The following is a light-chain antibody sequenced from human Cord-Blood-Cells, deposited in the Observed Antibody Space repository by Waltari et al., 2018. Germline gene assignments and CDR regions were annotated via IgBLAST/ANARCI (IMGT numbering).Light chain of an antibody. CDR2: APS. CDR1: QGISSY. Sequence: AIRMTQSPSSFSASTGDRVTITCRASQGISSYLAWYQQKPGKAPKLLIYAPSTLQSGVPSRFSGSGSGTDFTLTISCLQSEDFATYYCQQYYSYPYTFGQGTKLEIK. J-gene: IGKJ2*01. V-gene: IGKV1-8*01. CDR3: QQYYSYPYT.